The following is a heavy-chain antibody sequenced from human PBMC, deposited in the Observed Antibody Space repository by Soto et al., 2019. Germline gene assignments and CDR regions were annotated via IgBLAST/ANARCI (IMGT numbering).Heavy chain of an antibody. J-gene: IGHJ5*02. V-gene: IGHV3-23*01. D-gene: IGHD2-15*01. CDR2: ISGSGGST. CDR1: GFTFSSYA. CDR3: ANDAAVVVVAATLNWFDP. Sequence: GGSLRLSCAASGFTFSSYAMSWVRQAPGKGLEWVSAISGSGGSTYYADSVKGRFTISRDNSKNTLYLQMNSLRAEDTAVYSCANDAAVVVVAATLNWFDPWGQGTLVTVSS.